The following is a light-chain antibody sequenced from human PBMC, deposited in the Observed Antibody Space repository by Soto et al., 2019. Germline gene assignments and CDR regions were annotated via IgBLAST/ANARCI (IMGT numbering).Light chain of an antibody. CDR1: STDIGGYNH. Sequence: QSALTQPASVSGSPGQSITVSCSGTSTDIGGYNHVSWYQQRPGKAPKLMIYDVSSRPSGVSNRFSGSKSGNTASLIISGLQAEDEADYYCCSYAGSSTYVFGTGTKLTVL. CDR2: DVS. V-gene: IGLV2-23*02. J-gene: IGLJ1*01. CDR3: CSYAGSSTYV.